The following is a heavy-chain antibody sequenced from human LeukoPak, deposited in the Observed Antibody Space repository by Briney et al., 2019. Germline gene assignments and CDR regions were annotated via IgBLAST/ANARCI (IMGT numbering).Heavy chain of an antibody. J-gene: IGHJ4*02. CDR2: INPNSGGT. CDR3: ARTYYGSGSYLY. D-gene: IGHD3-10*01. V-gene: IGHV1-2*02. CDR1: GYTFTGYY. Sequence: ASVKVSCKASGYTFTGYYMHWVRQAPRQGLEWMGWINPNSGGTNYAQKFQGRVTMTRDTSISTAYMELSRLRSDDTAVYYCARTYYGSGSYLYWGQGTLVTVSS.